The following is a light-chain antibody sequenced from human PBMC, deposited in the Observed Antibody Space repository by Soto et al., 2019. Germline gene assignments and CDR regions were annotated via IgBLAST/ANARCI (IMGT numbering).Light chain of an antibody. CDR3: CSYADTSTFWVV. J-gene: IGLJ3*02. CDR2: EGT. CDR1: SSDFGGYNV. Sequence: QSVLTQPASVSGSPGQSITISCSGTSSDFGGYNVVSWYQQHPGKAPKLIIYEGTKRPSGVSNCLSGSKSGNAASLKISGLQTEDEADYYCCSYADTSTFWVVFGGGTKLTVL. V-gene: IGLV2-23*03.